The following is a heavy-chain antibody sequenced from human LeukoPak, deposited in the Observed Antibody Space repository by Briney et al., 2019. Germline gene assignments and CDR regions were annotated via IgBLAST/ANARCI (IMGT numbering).Heavy chain of an antibody. CDR3: ASIEYYYDSSGYSFDY. V-gene: IGHV1-69-2*01. CDR2: VDPEDGET. CDR1: GYTFTDYY. J-gene: IGHJ4*02. Sequence: GASVKVSCKASGYTFTDYYMHWVQQAPGKGLEWMGRVDPEDGETIYAEKFQGRVTITADTSTDTAYMELSSLRSEDTAVYYCASIEYYYDSSGYSFDYWGQGTLVTVSS. D-gene: IGHD3-22*01.